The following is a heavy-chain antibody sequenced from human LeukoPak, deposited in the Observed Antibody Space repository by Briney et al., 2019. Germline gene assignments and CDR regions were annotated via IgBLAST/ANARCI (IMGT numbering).Heavy chain of an antibody. Sequence: GGSLRLSCAASGFTFSSYAMSWVRQASGKGLEWISAISSSGGSTYYADSVKGRFTISRDNSKNALYLQMNSLRVEDTAIYYCAKRIGSSTTQIDYWGQGTLVTVSS. CDR2: ISSSGGST. V-gene: IGHV3-23*01. CDR3: AKRIGSSTTQIDY. CDR1: GFTFSSYA. D-gene: IGHD2-2*01. J-gene: IGHJ4*02.